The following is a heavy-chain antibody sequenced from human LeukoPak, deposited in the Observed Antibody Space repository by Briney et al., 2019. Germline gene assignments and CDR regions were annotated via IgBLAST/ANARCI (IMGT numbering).Heavy chain of an antibody. V-gene: IGHV3-30*02. CDR3: AKDRGPMDV. CDR1: GFTFSTYA. J-gene: IGHJ6*02. CDR2: VRYDGSDK. Sequence: PGGSLRLSCAASGFTFSTYAMHWVRQAPGKGLEWVAFVRYDGSDKYYADTAKGRFTISRDNSKNTVYLQMNSLRVEDTALYYCAKDRGPMDVWGQGTTVTVSS.